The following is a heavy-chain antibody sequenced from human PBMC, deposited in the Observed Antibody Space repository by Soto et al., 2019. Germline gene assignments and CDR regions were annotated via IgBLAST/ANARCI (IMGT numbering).Heavy chain of an antibody. J-gene: IGHJ4*02. CDR1: GYTFTSYA. Sequence: ASVKVSCKASGYTFTSYAMHWVRQAPGQRLEWMGWINAGNGNTKYSQKFQGRVTITRDTSASTAYMELSSLRSEDTAVDYCAGGNPYAYSFDYWGQGTLVTVSS. CDR2: INAGNGNT. CDR3: AGGNPYAYSFDY. D-gene: IGHD3-16*01. V-gene: IGHV1-3*01.